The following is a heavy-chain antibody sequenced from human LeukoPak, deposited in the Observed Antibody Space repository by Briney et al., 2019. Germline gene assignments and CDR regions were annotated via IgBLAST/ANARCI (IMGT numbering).Heavy chain of an antibody. CDR2: IYYSGST. D-gene: IGHD1-1*01. Sequence: SETLSLTCTVSGGSISSYYWSWIRQPPGKGLEWIGYIYYSGSTNYNPSLKSRVTISVDTSKNQFSLKLSSVTAADTAVYYCARAASTVHDAFDIWGQGTMVTVSS. CDR1: GGSISSYY. J-gene: IGHJ3*02. V-gene: IGHV4-59*01. CDR3: ARAASTVHDAFDI.